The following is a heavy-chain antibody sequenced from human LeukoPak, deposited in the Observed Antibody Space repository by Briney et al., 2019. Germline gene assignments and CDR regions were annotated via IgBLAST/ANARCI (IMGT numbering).Heavy chain of an antibody. CDR2: INPNSGGT. J-gene: IGHJ4*02. D-gene: IGHD4-17*01. CDR3: ARDFGDYGDYGPSDY. Sequence: VASVKVSCKASGYTFTGYYMHWVRQAPGQGLEWMGRINPNSGGTNYAQKFQGRVTMTRDTSISTAYMELSRLRSDDTAVYYCARDFGDYGDYGPSDYWGQGTLVTVSS. V-gene: IGHV1-2*06. CDR1: GYTFTGYY.